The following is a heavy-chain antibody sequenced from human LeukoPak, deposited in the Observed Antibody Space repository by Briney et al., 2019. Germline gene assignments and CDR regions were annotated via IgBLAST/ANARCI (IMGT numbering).Heavy chain of an antibody. V-gene: IGHV1-46*01. CDR3: ARVLEKYTATSGYDPFDI. CDR1: GYTFTSYH. J-gene: IGHJ3*02. CDR2: VNPSSCLT. D-gene: IGHD3-3*01. Sequence: ASVKVACKASGYTFTSYHIHWVRQAPGQGLEWMGIVNPSSCLTTSAQKFQGRVTMTRDTSARTVYMDLNSLRSEDTAVYYCARVLEKYTATSGYDPFDIWCQGTMVTVSS.